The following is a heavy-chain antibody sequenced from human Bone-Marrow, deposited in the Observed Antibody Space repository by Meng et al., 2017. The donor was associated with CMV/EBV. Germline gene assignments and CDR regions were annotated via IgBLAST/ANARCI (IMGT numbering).Heavy chain of an antibody. CDR1: GFTVSSYA. Sequence: ASGFTVSSYAMHWVRQAPGKGLEWVAVISYDGSNKYYADSVKGRFTISRDNSKNTLYLQMNSLRAEDTAVYYCARGDYYDSSGYFDYWGQGTLVTVSS. CDR2: ISYDGSNK. D-gene: IGHD3-22*01. CDR3: ARGDYYDSSGYFDY. V-gene: IGHV3-30*04. J-gene: IGHJ4*02.